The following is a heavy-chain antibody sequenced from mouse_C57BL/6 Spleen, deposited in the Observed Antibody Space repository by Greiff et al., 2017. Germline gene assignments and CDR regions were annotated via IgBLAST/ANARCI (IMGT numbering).Heavy chain of an antibody. J-gene: IGHJ2*01. CDR2: ISDGGSCT. V-gene: IGHV5-4*03. CDR3: ARVHLTCSGYFDY. D-gene: IGHD1-1*01. CDR1: GYTFSSYG. Sequence: EVKLEQSGGGLVKPGASVKLSCAASGYTFSSYGMSWVSQTPERGLEWVATISDGGSCTNYHENVKGRFTISRDNATNNLYLQMSHLNSEDTAMYYCARVHLTCSGYFDYWGQGTTLTVSS.